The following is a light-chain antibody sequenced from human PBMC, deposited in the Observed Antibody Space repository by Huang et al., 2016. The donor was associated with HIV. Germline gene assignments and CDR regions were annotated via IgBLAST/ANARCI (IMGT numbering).Light chain of an antibody. CDR1: PSVSIY. CDR3: QQRNNWPPLWT. CDR2: VAS. J-gene: IGKJ1*01. V-gene: IGKV3-11*01. Sequence: EIVLTHSPATLSLSPGERATLSCRASPSVSIYLSWYQQTPGPAPRLLIYVASNRATGSPARFSVSGSGTDFTLTISSLEPEDFAVYYCQQRNNWPPLWTFGQGTKVEIK.